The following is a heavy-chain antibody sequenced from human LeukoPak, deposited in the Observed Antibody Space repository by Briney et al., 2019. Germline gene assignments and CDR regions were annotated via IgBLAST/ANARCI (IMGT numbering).Heavy chain of an antibody. D-gene: IGHD2-15*01. CDR3: AKDQLNRFCSGGSCSITHDY. CDR2: ISGSGGST. CDR1: GFTFSSYA. V-gene: IGHV3-23*01. Sequence: GGSLRLSCAASGFTFSSYAMSWVRQAPGKGLEWVSAISGSGGSTYYADSVKGRFTISRDNSKNTLYLQMNSLRAEDTAVYYCAKDQLNRFCSGGSCSITHDYWGQGTLVTVSS. J-gene: IGHJ4*02.